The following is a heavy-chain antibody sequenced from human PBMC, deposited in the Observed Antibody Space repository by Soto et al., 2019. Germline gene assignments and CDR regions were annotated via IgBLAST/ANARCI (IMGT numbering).Heavy chain of an antibody. Sequence: VQLVESGGGVVQPGRSLRLSCAASGFTFSDYAMHWVRQAPGKGLEWVAVVSHDGRNTHYSDSVKGRFTISRDSSKNTVALEMTIRRAEDAAVYYCAKGGRQWLVTSDFNYWGQGALVTVSS. CDR1: GFTFSDYA. D-gene: IGHD6-19*01. CDR2: VSHDGRNT. V-gene: IGHV3-30*18. CDR3: AKGGRQWLVTSDFNY. J-gene: IGHJ4*02.